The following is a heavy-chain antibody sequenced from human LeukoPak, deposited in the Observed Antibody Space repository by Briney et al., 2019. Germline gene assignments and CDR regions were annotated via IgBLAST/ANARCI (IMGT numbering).Heavy chain of an antibody. Sequence: PGGSLRLSCAASGFTFSNYWMHWVRQVPGKGLVWVSRINNDGSSTSYADSVKGRFTISRDNAKNTLYLQMNSLRAEDTGVYYCARNWRAPAAMFVDYFYYMDVWGKGTTVTVSS. D-gene: IGHD2-2*01. J-gene: IGHJ6*03. V-gene: IGHV3-74*01. CDR2: INNDGSST. CDR3: ARNWRAPAAMFVDYFYYMDV. CDR1: GFTFSNYW.